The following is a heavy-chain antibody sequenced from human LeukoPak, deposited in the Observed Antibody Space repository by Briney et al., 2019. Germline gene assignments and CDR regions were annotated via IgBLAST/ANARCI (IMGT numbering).Heavy chain of an antibody. CDR3: ASSYYDFWSGPDPPDV. D-gene: IGHD3-3*01. CDR1: GFTFSSYA. Sequence: GGSLRLSCAASGFTFSSYAMHWVRQAPGKGLEWVAVISYDGSNKYYADSVKGRFTISRDNSKNTLYLQMNSLRAEDTAVYYCASSYYDFWSGPDPPDVWGRGTTVTVSS. CDR2: ISYDGSNK. V-gene: IGHV3-30-3*01. J-gene: IGHJ6*02.